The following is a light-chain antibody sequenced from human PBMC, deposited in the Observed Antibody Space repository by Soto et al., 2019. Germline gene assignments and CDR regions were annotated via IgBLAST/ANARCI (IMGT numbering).Light chain of an antibody. CDR2: GNS. CDR1: SSNIGAGYD. Sequence: QSVLTQPPSVSGAPGQRVTISCTGSSSNIGAGYDVHWYQQLPGTAPKLLIYGNSNRPSGVPDRFSGSKSGTSASLAITGLQAEDEADYYCSSYTSRITRVFGTGTKVTVL. V-gene: IGLV1-40*01. CDR3: SSYTSRITRV. J-gene: IGLJ1*01.